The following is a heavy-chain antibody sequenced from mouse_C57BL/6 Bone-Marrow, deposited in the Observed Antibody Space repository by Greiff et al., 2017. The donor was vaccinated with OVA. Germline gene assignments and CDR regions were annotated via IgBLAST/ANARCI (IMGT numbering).Heavy chain of an antibody. Sequence: EVKLVESGEGLVKPGGSLKLSCAASGFTFSSYAMSWVRQTPEKRLEWVAYISSGGDYIYYADTVKGRFTISRDNARNTLYLQMSSLKSEDTAMYYCTRVLWLRRGFAYWGQGTLVTVSA. CDR1: GFTFSSYA. CDR2: ISSGGDYI. J-gene: IGHJ3*01. CDR3: TRVLWLRRGFAY. D-gene: IGHD2-2*01. V-gene: IGHV5-9-1*02.